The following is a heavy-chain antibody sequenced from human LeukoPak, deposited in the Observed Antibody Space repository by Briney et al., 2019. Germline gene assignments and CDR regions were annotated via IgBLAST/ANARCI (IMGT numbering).Heavy chain of an antibody. CDR2: ITAGGAT. Sequence: GGSLRLSCVASGFTFSNAWMNWVRQAPGKRLEWLGRITAGGATDYAAPVKGRFTISRDNSENTLYLQVNNLKTEDTAVYYCTSNRIPSTAVTTWYWGQGTPVTVSS. CDR3: TSNRIPSTAVTTWY. D-gene: IGHD4-17*01. CDR1: GFTFSNAW. J-gene: IGHJ4*02. V-gene: IGHV3-15*01.